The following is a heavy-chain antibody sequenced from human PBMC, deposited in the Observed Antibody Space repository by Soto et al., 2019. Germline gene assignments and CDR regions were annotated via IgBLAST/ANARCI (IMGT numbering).Heavy chain of an antibody. CDR3: ARIPDY. CDR2: MYHRGST. J-gene: IGHJ4*02. Sequence: SETLSLTCAVSGGSISSGGYSWSWIRQPPGKGLEWIGYMYHRGSTYYNPSLKSRVTISIDRSKNQFSLKLSSVTAADTAVSYCARIPDYWGQGMLVTVSS. D-gene: IGHD2-2*01. V-gene: IGHV4-30-2*01. CDR1: GGSISSGGYS.